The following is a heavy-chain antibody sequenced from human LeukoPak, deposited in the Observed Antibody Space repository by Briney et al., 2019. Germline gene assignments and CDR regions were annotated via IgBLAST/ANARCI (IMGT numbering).Heavy chain of an antibody. J-gene: IGHJ4*02. V-gene: IGHV3-23*01. D-gene: IGHD1-26*01. CDR3: AKDHELDYFDY. CDR1: GFTFGDYA. CDR2: ISGSGGST. Sequence: GRSLRLSCTASGFTFGDYAMSWFRQAPGKGLEWVSAISGSGGSTYYADSVKGRFTISRDNSKNTLYLQMNSLRAEDTAVYYCAKDHELDYFDYWGQGTLVTVSS.